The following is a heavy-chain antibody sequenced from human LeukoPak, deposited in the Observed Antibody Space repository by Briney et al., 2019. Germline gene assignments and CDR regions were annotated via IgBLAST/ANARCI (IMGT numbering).Heavy chain of an antibody. Sequence: PGGSLRLSCAASGFTFSSFWMSWVRQAPGKGLEWVASIKPDGSEEYYVDSVKGRFTISRDNSKNTLYLQMNSLRAEDTAVYYCARDMVNSYGFGHWGQGTLVTVSS. D-gene: IGHD5-18*01. CDR1: GFTFSSFW. V-gene: IGHV3-7*01. CDR3: ARDMVNSYGFGH. J-gene: IGHJ5*02. CDR2: IKPDGSEE.